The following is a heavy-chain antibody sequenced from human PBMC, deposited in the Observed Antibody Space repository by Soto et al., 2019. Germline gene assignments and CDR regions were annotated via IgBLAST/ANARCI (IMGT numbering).Heavy chain of an antibody. CDR3: ARDLYSSSSRWFDP. Sequence: ASVKVSCKASGYTFTSYGISWVRQAPGQGLEWMGWISAYNGNTNYAQKLQGRVTMTTDTSTSTAYMELRSLRSDDTAVYFCARDLYSSSSRWFDPWGQGTLVTVSS. V-gene: IGHV1-18*01. CDR2: ISAYNGNT. J-gene: IGHJ5*02. CDR1: GYTFTSYG. D-gene: IGHD6-6*01.